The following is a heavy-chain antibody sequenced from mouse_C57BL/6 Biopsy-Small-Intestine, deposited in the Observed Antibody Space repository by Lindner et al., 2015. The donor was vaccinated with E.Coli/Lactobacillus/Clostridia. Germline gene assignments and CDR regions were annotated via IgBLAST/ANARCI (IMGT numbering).Heavy chain of an antibody. Sequence: VQLQESGAVLARPGASVKLSCKASGYTFISYGLSWVRQRSGQGLEWIGEIFPISGNVYYNENLKGKATLTADKSSSTAYMELRSLTSEDSAVYFCTRGDSCDFWGQGTTLTVSS. CDR1: GYTFISYG. J-gene: IGHJ2*01. CDR2: IFPISGNV. V-gene: IGHV1-81*01. D-gene: IGHD2-13*01. CDR3: TRGDSCDF.